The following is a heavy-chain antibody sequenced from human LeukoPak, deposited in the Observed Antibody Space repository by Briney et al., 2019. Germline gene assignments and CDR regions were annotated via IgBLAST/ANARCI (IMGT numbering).Heavy chain of an antibody. J-gene: IGHJ5*02. CDR1: GYTFTSYY. Sequence: GASVKVSCKASGYTFTSYYMHWVRQAPRQGLEWMGIINPSGGSTSYAQKFQGRVTMTRDTSTSTVYMELSSLRSEDTAVYYCARDSVGCSSTSCYPGGWFDPWGQGTLVTVSS. CDR2: INPSGGST. CDR3: ARDSVGCSSTSCYPGGWFDP. D-gene: IGHD2-2*01. V-gene: IGHV1-46*01.